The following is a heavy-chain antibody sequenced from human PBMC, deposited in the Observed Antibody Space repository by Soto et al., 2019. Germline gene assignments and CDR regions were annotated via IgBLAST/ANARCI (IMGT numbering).Heavy chain of an antibody. CDR3: AKDSGSIFGVAEFDY. J-gene: IGHJ4*02. Sequence: GGSLRLSCAASGFTFSSYAMSWVRQAPGKGLEWVSAISGSGGSTYYADSVKGRFTISRDNSKNTLYLQMNSLRAEDTAVYYCAKDSGSIFGVAEFDYWGQGTLVTVSS. CDR2: ISGSGGST. CDR1: GFTFSSYA. D-gene: IGHD3-3*01. V-gene: IGHV3-23*01.